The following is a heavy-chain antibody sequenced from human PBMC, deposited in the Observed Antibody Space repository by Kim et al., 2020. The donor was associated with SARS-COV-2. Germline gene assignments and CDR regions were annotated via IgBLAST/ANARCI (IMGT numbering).Heavy chain of an antibody. CDR3: ASEGGTSGRCGYFDS. Sequence: GGSLRLSCVTYGSYIIHWVRQAPGKGLEWVAAMSVDGFSKYFVDSVKGRFTISRDESKNTVYLVLNSLRDEDSAVDYWASEGGTSGRCGYFDSWGQGTLVTVSS. CDR2: MSVDGFSK. D-gene: IGHD2-15*01. CDR1: GSYI. V-gene: IGHV3-30-3*01. J-gene: IGHJ4*02.